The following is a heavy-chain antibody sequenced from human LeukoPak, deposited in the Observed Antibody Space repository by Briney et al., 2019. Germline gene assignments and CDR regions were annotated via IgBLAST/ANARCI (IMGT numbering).Heavy chain of an antibody. CDR1: GGSISSSSYY. Sequence: SETLSLTCTVSGGSISSSSYYWGWIRQPPGKGLEWIGSIYYSGSTYSNPSLKSRVTISVDTSKNQFSLKLSSVTAADTAVYYCARDTYPSYVSGSYWGQGTLVTVSS. D-gene: IGHD3-10*01. CDR3: ARDTYPSYVSGSY. J-gene: IGHJ4*02. V-gene: IGHV4-39*02. CDR2: IYYSGST.